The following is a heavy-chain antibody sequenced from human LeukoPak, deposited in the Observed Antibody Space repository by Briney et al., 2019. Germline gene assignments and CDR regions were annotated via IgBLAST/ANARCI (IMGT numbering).Heavy chain of an antibody. CDR1: GYTFTYYY. J-gene: IGHJ5*02. Sequence: ASVKVSCKASGYTFTYYYIHWVRQAPGQGLEWMGWIYPKTGGTSCAQKFQGRVTMTRDTSISTAYMELIGLRSDDTAVYYCAGPWDQVGFDPWGQGTLVSVSS. V-gene: IGHV1-2*02. CDR2: IYPKTGGT. D-gene: IGHD1-26*01. CDR3: AGPWDQVGFDP.